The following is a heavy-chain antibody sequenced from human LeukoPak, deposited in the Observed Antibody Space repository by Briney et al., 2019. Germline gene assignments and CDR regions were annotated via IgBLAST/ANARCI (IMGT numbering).Heavy chain of an antibody. CDR2: ISSNGGST. D-gene: IGHD5-24*01. V-gene: IGHV3-64*04. Sequence: GGSLRLSCSASGFTFSFYGMHWVRQAPGKGLVYVSAISSNGGSTYYADSVKGRFTISRDNAKNTLYLQMNTLRAEDTAVYYCAREYGYNTPHFDYWGQGTLVTVSS. J-gene: IGHJ4*02. CDR1: GFTFSFYG. CDR3: AREYGYNTPHFDY.